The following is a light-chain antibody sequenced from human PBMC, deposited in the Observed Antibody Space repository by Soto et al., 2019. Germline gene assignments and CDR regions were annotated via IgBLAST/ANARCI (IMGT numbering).Light chain of an antibody. Sequence: DIQMTQSPSSLSASVGDRVTITCRASQSINSYLNWYQQKPGKAPNLLISAASSLQSGVPSRFSGSASGTDFTLNISSLQPDDFATYYCQQTYIAPRTFGQGTNLEIK. CDR3: QQTYIAPRT. CDR2: AAS. J-gene: IGKJ2*01. V-gene: IGKV1-39*01. CDR1: QSINSY.